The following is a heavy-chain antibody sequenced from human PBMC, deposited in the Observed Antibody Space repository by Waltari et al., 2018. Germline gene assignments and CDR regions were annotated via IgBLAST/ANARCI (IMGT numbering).Heavy chain of an antibody. CDR3: ARAGANGYYYYGMDV. J-gene: IGHJ6*02. Sequence: QVQLQESGPGLVKPSQTMSLTCTVSGGSISSGSYHWSWIRQPAGKGLECIGYIYTSGSTNYNPSLNSRVTISVDTSKNPFSLKLSSVTAADTAVYYCARAGANGYYYYGMDVWGQGTTVTVSS. CDR1: GGSISSGSYH. D-gene: IGHD1-26*01. V-gene: IGHV4-61*09. CDR2: IYTSGST.